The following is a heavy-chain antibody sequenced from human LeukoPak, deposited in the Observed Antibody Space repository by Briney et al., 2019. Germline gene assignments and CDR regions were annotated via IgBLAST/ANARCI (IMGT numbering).Heavy chain of an antibody. CDR1: GFTFSTYS. CDR2: ISSSSSYI. D-gene: IGHD5-12*01. J-gene: IGHJ4*02. CDR3: ARVTNSGYDSGNFDY. Sequence: GGSLRLSCAASGFTFSTYSMNWVPQAPGKGLEWVSFISSSSSYIYYADSVKGRFTMSRDNAKKSLFLQMNSLRAEDTAVYYCARVTNSGYDSGNFDYWGQGTLVTVSS. V-gene: IGHV3-21*01.